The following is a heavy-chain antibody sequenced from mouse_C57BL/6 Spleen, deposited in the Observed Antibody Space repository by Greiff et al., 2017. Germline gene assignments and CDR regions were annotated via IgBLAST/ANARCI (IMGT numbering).Heavy chain of an antibody. J-gene: IGHJ4*01. Sequence: QVQLQQSGPELVKPGASVKISCKASGYAFSSSWMNWVKQRPGKGLEWIGRIYPGDGDTNYNGKFKGKATLTAEKSSSTASLQLSSLTSEDSAVYCGARSTYAMDYWGQGTSVTVSS. V-gene: IGHV1-82*01. CDR3: ARSTYAMDY. CDR2: IYPGDGDT. D-gene: IGHD5-1*01. CDR1: GYAFSSSW.